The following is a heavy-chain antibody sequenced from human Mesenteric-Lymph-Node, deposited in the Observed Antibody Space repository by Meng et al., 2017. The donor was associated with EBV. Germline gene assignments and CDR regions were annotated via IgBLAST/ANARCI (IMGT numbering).Heavy chain of an antibody. CDR3: ARGAYEGSGSKFAD. CDR1: GGSISSGGYY. D-gene: IGHD3-10*01. CDR2: MYSSGST. J-gene: IGHJ4*02. Sequence: GQLKESGPGLVEPSQTLSLTCAVSGGSISSGGYYWTWIRQPPGKGLEWIGYMYSSGSTYYNPSLESRFAMSLDTYKNQFSLRLTSVTAADTALYYCARGAYEGSGSKFADWGQGTLVTVSS. V-gene: IGHV4-30-4*01.